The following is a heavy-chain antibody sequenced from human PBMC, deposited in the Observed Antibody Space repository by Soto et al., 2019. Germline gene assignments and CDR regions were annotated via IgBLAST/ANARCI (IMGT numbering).Heavy chain of an antibody. CDR2: IYYSGST. CDR1: GGSISSSSYY. CDR3: ARRGSMAAAGSFDY. D-gene: IGHD6-13*01. V-gene: IGHV4-39*01. Sequence: QLQLQESGPGLVKPSETLSLTCTVSGGSISSSSYYWGWIRQPPGKGLEWIGSIYYSGSTYYTPSLKSRATISVDTSKNQFSLKLSSVTAADTAVYDCARRGSMAAAGSFDYWGQGTLVTVSS. J-gene: IGHJ4*02.